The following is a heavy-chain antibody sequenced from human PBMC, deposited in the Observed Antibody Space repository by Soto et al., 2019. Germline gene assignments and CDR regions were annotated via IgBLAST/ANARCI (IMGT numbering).Heavy chain of an antibody. CDR3: ARGVSSWSPFDV. D-gene: IGHD6-13*01. CDR1: GYPFTDYY. CDR2: ITPERRDT. Sequence: SEKVSCMVSGYPFTDYYVHCLRQAPGQWLGWMGWITPERRDTHYAQRFQGWVTLTRDTTVSPDCMDLNRLKTDDTAVFFYARGVSSWSPFDVWGQGTLVTVSS. J-gene: IGHJ4*02. V-gene: IGHV1-2*04.